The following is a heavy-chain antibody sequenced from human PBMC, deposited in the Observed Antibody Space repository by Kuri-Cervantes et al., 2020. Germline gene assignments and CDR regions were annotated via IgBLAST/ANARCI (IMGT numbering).Heavy chain of an antibody. V-gene: IGHV1-18*01. CDR1: GYTFTSYG. D-gene: IGHD3-9*01. CDR3: ARDRYDILTGYYWLDY. Sequence: ASVKVSCKASGYTFTSYGISWVRQAPGQGLEWMGWISAYNGNTNYAQKLQGRVTMTTDTSTSTAYMELRSLRSDDTAVYYCARDRYDILTGYYWLDYWGQGTLVTVSS. J-gene: IGHJ4*02. CDR2: ISAYNGNT.